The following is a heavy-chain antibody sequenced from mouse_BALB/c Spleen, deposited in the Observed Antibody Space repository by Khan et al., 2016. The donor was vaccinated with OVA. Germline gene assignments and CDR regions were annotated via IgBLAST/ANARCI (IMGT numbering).Heavy chain of an antibody. J-gene: IGHJ2*01. CDR1: GYSITSNYA. CDR2: ISYSDST. CDR3: ARVNYYGYYFDY. V-gene: IGHV3-2*02. D-gene: IGHD1-1*01. Sequence: EVQLQESGPGLVKPSQSLSLTCTVTGYSITSNYAWNWIRQFPGNKLEWMGYISYSDSTSYNPSLKSRISITRDTSQNPFFLQLNSVTTEDTATYYCARVNYYGYYFDYWGQGTTLTVSS.